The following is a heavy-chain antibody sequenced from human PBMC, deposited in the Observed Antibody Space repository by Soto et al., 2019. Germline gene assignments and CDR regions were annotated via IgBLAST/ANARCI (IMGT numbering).Heavy chain of an antibody. V-gene: IGHV4-34*01. J-gene: IGHJ4*02. CDR2: INHSGST. Sequence: SETLSLSCAVYGGSFSGYYWSWIRQPPGKGLEWIGEINHSGSTNYNPSLKSRVTISVDTSKNQFSLKLSSVTAADTAVYYCARQGAYSSSWYYFDYWGQGTLVTVSS. D-gene: IGHD6-13*01. CDR1: GGSFSGYY. CDR3: ARQGAYSSSWYYFDY.